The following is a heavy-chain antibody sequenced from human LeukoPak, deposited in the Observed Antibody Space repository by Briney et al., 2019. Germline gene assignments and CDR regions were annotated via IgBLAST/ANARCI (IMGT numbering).Heavy chain of an antibody. CDR2: ITRDGSST. CDR3: ARDPGYESWGPFWGGMDV. D-gene: IGHD3-16*01. CDR1: GFTFSSSW. V-gene: IGHV3-74*01. J-gene: IGHJ6*04. Sequence: GGSLRLSCAASGFTFSSSWMRWVRQAPGKGLVWVSRITRDGSSTTYADSVKGRFTTSRDNAKNTLYLQMDSLRDDDTAVYYCARDPGYESWGPFWGGMDVWGNGTTVIVSS.